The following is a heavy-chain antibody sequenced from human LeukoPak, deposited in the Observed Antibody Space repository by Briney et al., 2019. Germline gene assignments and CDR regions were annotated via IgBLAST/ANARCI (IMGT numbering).Heavy chain of an antibody. CDR2: IYYSGST. CDR1: GGSISSYY. D-gene: IGHD3-10*01. CDR3: ARVLGYGSGSRLGN. J-gene: IGHJ4*02. Sequence: SETLSLTCTVSGGSISSYYWSWIRQPPGKGLEWIGYIYYSGSTNYNPSLKRRVTISVDTSKNQFSLKLSSVTAADTAVYYCARVLGYGSGSRLGNWGQGTLVTVSS. V-gene: IGHV4-59*01.